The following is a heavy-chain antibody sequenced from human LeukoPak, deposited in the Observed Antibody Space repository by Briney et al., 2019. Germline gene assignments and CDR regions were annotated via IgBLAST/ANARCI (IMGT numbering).Heavy chain of an antibody. D-gene: IGHD3-16*01. CDR1: GFTFSSYA. V-gene: IGHV3-30*04. Sequence: GRSLRLSCAASGFTFSSYAMHWVRQAPGKGLEWVAVISYDGSNKYYADSVKGRFTISRDNSKNTLYLQMNSLRAEDTAVYYCARDGRFVHYGMDVWGQGTTVTVSS. J-gene: IGHJ6*02. CDR2: ISYDGSNK. CDR3: ARDGRFVHYGMDV.